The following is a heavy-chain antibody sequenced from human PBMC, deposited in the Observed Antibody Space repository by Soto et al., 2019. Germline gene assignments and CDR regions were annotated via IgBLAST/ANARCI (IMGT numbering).Heavy chain of an antibody. CDR1: GFTFSSYA. D-gene: IGHD6-13*01. CDR3: AKVGMYSSSWYAGWFDP. J-gene: IGHJ5*02. Sequence: GGSLRLSCAASGFTFSSYAMSWVRQAPGKGLEWVSAISGSGGSTYYADSVKGRFTISRDNSKNTLYLQMNSLRAEDTAVYYCAKVGMYSSSWYAGWFDPWGQGTLVTVSS. CDR2: ISGSGGST. V-gene: IGHV3-23*01.